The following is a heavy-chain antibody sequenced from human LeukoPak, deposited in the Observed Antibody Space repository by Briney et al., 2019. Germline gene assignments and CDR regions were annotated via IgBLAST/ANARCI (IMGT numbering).Heavy chain of an antibody. J-gene: IGHJ4*02. Sequence: GSLKLSCAASGFTFNIYGIKWVRQAPGKGLEWVAVISYDGNHIFYADSVKGRFTISRDNSKNTLYLQMNSLTTEDTAVYYCARCGGDCYTSTQGFDYWGQGTLVTVSS. CDR3: ARCGGDCYTSTQGFDY. V-gene: IGHV3-30*03. CDR2: ISYDGNHI. CDR1: GFTFNIYG. D-gene: IGHD2-21*02.